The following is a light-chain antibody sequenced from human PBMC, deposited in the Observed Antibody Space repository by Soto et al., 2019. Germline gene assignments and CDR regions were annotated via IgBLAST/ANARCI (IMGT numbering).Light chain of an antibody. V-gene: IGKV3-20*01. J-gene: IGKJ1*01. CDR1: QSVTSNY. CDR3: QQYGTTPQT. CDR2: GAS. Sequence: EIVLTQSPGTLSLSPGERATFSCRVSQSVTSNYLAWYQQRPGQAPRLLIYGASSRATGIPDRFSGSGSGTDFTLTISRLEPEDFAVYYCQQYGTTPQTFGQGTKVDIK.